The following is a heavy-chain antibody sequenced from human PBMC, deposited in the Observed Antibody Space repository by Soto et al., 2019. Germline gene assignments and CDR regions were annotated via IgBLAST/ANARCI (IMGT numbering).Heavy chain of an antibody. CDR2: IVPILGAG. J-gene: IGHJ4*02. CDR1: GDTFTTYT. D-gene: IGHD3-16*01. V-gene: IGHV1-69*06. CDR3: ARGGGGIPAPRY. Sequence: QVQLVQSGAEVKKPGSSVKVSCKASGDTFTTYTINWVRQAPGQGLEWMGGIVPILGAGNYAQNFQGRVTITADRSTTTASLDLSSLRPDDTAVYYCARGGGGIPAPRYWGPGTLVSVAS.